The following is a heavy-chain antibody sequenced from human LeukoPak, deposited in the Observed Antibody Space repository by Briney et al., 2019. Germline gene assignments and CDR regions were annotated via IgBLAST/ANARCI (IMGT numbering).Heavy chain of an antibody. CDR1: VGSISSGNW. Sequence: PSGTLSLTCGVSVGSISSGNWWSWVRQPPGKGPEWIGSIYYSGSTYYNPSLKSRVTISVDTSKNQFSLKLSSVTAADTAVYYCARHIEGILTGYWGRFDPWGQGTLVTVSS. J-gene: IGHJ5*02. V-gene: IGHV4-4*02. D-gene: IGHD3-9*01. CDR2: IYYSGST. CDR3: ARHIEGILTGYWGRFDP.